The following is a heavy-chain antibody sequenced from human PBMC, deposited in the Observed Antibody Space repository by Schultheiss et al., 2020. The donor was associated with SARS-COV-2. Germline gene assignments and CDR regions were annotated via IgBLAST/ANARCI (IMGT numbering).Heavy chain of an antibody. Sequence: GGSLRLSCAASGFTFSTYAIHWVRQAPGKGLEWVAVISYDGSNKFYADSVKGRFTISRDNSENRVYLQMNNLRVEDTAVYYCARDVSRETIFGVVLIGFLDYWGQGTLVTVSS. J-gene: IGHJ4*02. CDR1: GFTFSTYA. CDR2: ISYDGSNK. CDR3: ARDVSRETIFGVVLIGFLDY. D-gene: IGHD3-3*01. V-gene: IGHV3-30*01.